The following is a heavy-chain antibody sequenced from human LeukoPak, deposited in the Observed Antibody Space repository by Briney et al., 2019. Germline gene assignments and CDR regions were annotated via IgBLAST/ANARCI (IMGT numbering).Heavy chain of an antibody. J-gene: IGHJ4*02. V-gene: IGHV4-59*01. CDR2: IYYSGNS. Sequence: SETLSLTCTVSGGSITNYYWSWYRQPPGQGLEWIGYIYYSGNSNYNPSLKSRVTISVDKSKNQFSLNLRSVTVADTAVYYCARMKGDYWGQGTLVTVSS. CDR1: GGSITNYY. CDR3: ARMKGDY.